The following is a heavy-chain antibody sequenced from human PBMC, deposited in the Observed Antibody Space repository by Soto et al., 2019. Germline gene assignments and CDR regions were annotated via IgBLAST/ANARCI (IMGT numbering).Heavy chain of an antibody. J-gene: IGHJ5*02. CDR2: IIPIFGTA. V-gene: IGHV1-69*12. CDR3: ATSGSYYTGYMA. Sequence: QVQLVQSGAEVKKPGSSVKVSCKASGGTFSSYAISWVRQAPGQGLEWMGGIIPIFGTANYAQKFQGRVTITADEAPSTAYMELRSLRSEDPAVYYCATSGSYYTGYMAWGQGTLVTVSS. CDR1: GGTFSSYA. D-gene: IGHD1-26*01.